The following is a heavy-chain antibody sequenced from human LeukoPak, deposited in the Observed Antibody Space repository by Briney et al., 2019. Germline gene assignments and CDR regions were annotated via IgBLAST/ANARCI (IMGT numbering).Heavy chain of an antibody. Sequence: SETLSLTCAVYGGSFSGYYWSWIRQPPGKGLEWIGEINHSGSTNYNPSLKSRVTISVDTSKNQFSLKLSSVTAADTAVYYCARQDMYYYDSSGDYWGQGTLGTVSS. D-gene: IGHD3-22*01. J-gene: IGHJ4*02. CDR2: INHSGST. CDR3: ARQDMYYYDSSGDY. V-gene: IGHV4-34*01. CDR1: GGSFSGYY.